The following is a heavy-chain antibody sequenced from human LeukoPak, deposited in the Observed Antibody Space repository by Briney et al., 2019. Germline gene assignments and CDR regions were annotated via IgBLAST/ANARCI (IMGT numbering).Heavy chain of an antibody. CDR1: GGSIRSDF. J-gene: IGHJ3*02. CDR3: ARLPGCSGADCFRAFDI. V-gene: IGHV4-59*01. Sequence: KPSETLSLTCTVSGGSIRSDFWSWIRQPPGKGLEWIGYVYYSGSTNYSPSLNSRVTISIDTSKNKFSLKLTSVTAADTAVYYCARLPGCSGADCFRAFDIWGHGTMVTVSS. CDR2: VYYSGST. D-gene: IGHD2-21*02.